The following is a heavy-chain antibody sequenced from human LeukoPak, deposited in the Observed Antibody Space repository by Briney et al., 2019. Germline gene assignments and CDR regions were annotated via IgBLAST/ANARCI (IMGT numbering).Heavy chain of an antibody. V-gene: IGHV1-3*01. CDR2: INVGNDDT. CDR1: GYTFTNFA. CDR3: ARDGCVVCPSCYAEDYYYGMDV. J-gene: IGHJ6*02. D-gene: IGHD2-2*01. Sequence: ASVKVSCKASGYTFTNFAMHWVRQAPGQRLEWMGWINVGNDDTKYSQMFQGRVTITRDTSASTAYMELSNLRSEDTAVYYCARDGCVVCPSCYAEDYYYGMDVWGQGTTVTVSS.